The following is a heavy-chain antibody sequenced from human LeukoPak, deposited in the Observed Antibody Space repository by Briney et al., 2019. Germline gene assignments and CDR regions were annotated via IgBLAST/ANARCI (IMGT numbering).Heavy chain of an antibody. Sequence: NASETLSLTCTVSGGSISSYYWSWIRQPPGKGLEWIGYIYYTGSTNYNPSLTSRVNISVDTSKNQFSLNLTSVTAADTAVYYCARWGSIAVARFDYWGQGTLVTVSS. CDR3: ARWGSIAVARFDY. V-gene: IGHV4-59*01. D-gene: IGHD6-6*01. CDR1: GGSISSYY. CDR2: IYYTGST. J-gene: IGHJ4*02.